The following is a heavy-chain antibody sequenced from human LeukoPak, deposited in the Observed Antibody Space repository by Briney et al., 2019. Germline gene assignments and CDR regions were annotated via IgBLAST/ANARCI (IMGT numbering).Heavy chain of an antibody. CDR3: ARGDYDILTGRPPAYYYYGMDV. J-gene: IGHJ6*02. Sequence: GGSLRLSCAASGFTFSSYWMHWVRQAPGKGLVWVSRINSDGSSTSYADSVKGRFTISRDNAKNTLYLQMNSLRAEDTAVYYCARGDYDILTGRPPAYYYYGMDVWGQGITVTVSS. CDR1: GFTFSSYW. D-gene: IGHD3-9*01. CDR2: INSDGSST. V-gene: IGHV3-74*01.